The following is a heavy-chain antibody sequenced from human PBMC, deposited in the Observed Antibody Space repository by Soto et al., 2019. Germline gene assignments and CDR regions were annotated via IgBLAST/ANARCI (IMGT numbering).Heavy chain of an antibody. CDR3: ARDPPRGYSGMDV. J-gene: IGHJ6*02. Sequence: EVQLVESGGGLVQPGGSLRLSCAASGFSFSTYDMNWVRQAPGKGLEWVSYISSGGQTINATYSVKGRFTISRDNAQNSLYLQRSGLRDEDTGVYYCARDPPRGYSGMDVWGQGTTVTVSS. CDR1: GFSFSTYD. CDR2: ISSGGQTI. V-gene: IGHV3-48*02.